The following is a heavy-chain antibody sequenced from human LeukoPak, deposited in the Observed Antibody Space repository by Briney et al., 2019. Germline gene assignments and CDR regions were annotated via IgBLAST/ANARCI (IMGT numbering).Heavy chain of an antibody. D-gene: IGHD3-10*01. Sequence: GGSLRLSCAASGFSVSGNYMSWVRQAPGEGLEWVSSISSSSTYIYYADAVKGRFTISRDNARNSLYLQMNSLRVEDTAVYYCARESYGSGSFEYWGQGTLVTVSS. CDR3: ARESYGSGSFEY. V-gene: IGHV3-21*01. CDR1: GFSVSGNY. J-gene: IGHJ4*02. CDR2: ISSSSTYI.